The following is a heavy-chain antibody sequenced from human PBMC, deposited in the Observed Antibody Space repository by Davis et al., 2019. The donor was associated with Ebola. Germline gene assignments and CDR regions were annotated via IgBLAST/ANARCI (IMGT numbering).Heavy chain of an antibody. Sequence: ASVKVSCKASGYTFTSYYMQWVRQAPGQGLEWMGIINPSGGSTSYAQKFQGRVTMTRDTSTSTVYMELSSLRSEDTAVYYCARTLYSGYDFPYYYGMDVWGQGTTVTVSS. CDR1: GYTFTSYY. D-gene: IGHD5-12*01. J-gene: IGHJ6*02. V-gene: IGHV1-46*01. CDR2: INPSGGST. CDR3: ARTLYSGYDFPYYYGMDV.